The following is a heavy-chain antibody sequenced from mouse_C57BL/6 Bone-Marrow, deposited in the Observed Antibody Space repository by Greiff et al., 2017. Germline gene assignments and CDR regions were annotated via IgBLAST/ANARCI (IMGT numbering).Heavy chain of an antibody. J-gene: IGHJ3*01. Sequence: VQLQQSGAELARPGASVKLSCKASGYTFTSYGISWVKQRTGQGLEWIGEIYPRSGTTYYNEKFKGKATLTADKSSSPAYMELRSLTDEDAAVYVSARYYGSSYPAWVAYGGQGTLGTGSA. CDR1: GYTFTSYG. CDR3: ARYYGSSYPAWVAY. D-gene: IGHD1-1*01. V-gene: IGHV1-81*01. CDR2: IYPRSGTT.